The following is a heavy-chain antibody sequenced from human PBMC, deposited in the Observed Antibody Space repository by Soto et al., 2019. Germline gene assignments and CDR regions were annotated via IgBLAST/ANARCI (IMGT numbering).Heavy chain of an antibody. CDR2: INHSGST. CDR3: ARVRRRYCSSTSCYQGYYYYGMDV. J-gene: IGHJ6*02. Sequence: SETLSLTCAVYGGSFSGYYWSWIRQPPGKGLEWIGEINHSGSTNYNPSLKSRVTISVDTSKNQFSLKLSSVTAADTAVYYCARVRRRYCSSTSCYQGYYYYGMDVWGQGTTVTVSS. V-gene: IGHV4-34*01. D-gene: IGHD2-2*01. CDR1: GGSFSGYY.